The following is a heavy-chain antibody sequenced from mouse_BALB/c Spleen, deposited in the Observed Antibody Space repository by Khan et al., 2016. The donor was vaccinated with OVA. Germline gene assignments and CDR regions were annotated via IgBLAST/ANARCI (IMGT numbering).Heavy chain of an antibody. D-gene: IGHD1-2*01. CDR3: ARTARIKY. V-gene: IGHV3-2*02. CDR1: GYSFTSGYG. J-gene: IGHJ2*01. CDR2: ISYSGST. Sequence: VQLKESGPGLVKPSQSLSLTCTATGYSFTSGYGWNWIRQFPGNKLEWMGYISYSGSTNYNPSIESRISITRDTSENQFFLQMNSVTTEDTATYYCARTARIKYWGQGTTLTVSS.